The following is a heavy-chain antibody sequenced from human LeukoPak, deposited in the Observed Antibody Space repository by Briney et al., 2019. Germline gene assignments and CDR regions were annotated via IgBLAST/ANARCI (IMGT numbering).Heavy chain of an antibody. Sequence: GGSLRLSCAASGFTFRAYAMSWVRRPPGKGLEWVSVISGSCDLTYYSDSVKGRFTISRDNPKNILYLQMNSLRADDTALYYCAKAATRRAASNYYYYGMDVWGHGTTVTVFS. V-gene: IGHV3-23*01. CDR1: GFTFRAYA. J-gene: IGHJ6*02. CDR3: AKAATRRAASNYYYYGMDV. CDR2: ISGSCDLT. D-gene: IGHD4-11*01.